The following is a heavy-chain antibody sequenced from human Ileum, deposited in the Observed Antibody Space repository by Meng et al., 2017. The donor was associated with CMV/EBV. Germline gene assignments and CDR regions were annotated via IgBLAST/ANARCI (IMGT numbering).Heavy chain of an antibody. CDR2: INHSGST. CDR3: ASGGTVDLSY. CDR1: GGSFSGYY. Sequence: LTCAVYGGSFSGYYWSWIRQPPGKGLEWIGEINHSGSTNYNPSLKSRVTISVDTSKNQFSLKLSSVTAADTAVYYCASGGTVDLSYWGQGTLVTVSS. J-gene: IGHJ4*02. D-gene: IGHD1-14*01. V-gene: IGHV4-34*01.